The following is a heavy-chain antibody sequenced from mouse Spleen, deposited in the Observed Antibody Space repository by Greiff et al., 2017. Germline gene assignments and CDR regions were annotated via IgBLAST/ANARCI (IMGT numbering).Heavy chain of an antibody. Sequence: QVQLQQSGPELVKPGASVKISCKASGYAFSSSWMNWVKQRPGKGLEWIGRIYPGDGDTNYNGKFKGKATLTADKSSSTAYMQLSSLTSEDSAVYFCARDDYDDGAWFAYWGQGTLVTVSA. CDR1: GYAFSSSW. CDR3: ARDDYDDGAWFAY. J-gene: IGHJ3*01. V-gene: IGHV1-82*01. D-gene: IGHD2-4*01. CDR2: IYPGDGDT.